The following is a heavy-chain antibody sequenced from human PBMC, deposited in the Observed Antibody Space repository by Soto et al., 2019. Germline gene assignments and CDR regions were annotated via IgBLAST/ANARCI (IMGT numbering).Heavy chain of an antibody. D-gene: IGHD6-13*01. CDR3: ARDRVRDIGSWHSVNCLHP. CDR1: GYPFTSYE. CDR2: MNPNSGNT. V-gene: IGHV1-8*01. J-gene: IGHJ5*02. Sequence: DSVQVSCKASGYPFTSYEINWLRQATGQGLEWMGWMNPNSGNTGYAQKFQGRVTMTGNTSISTAYMELSSLRSEDTAVYYCARDRVRDIGSWHSVNCLHPWCQGHLVTV.